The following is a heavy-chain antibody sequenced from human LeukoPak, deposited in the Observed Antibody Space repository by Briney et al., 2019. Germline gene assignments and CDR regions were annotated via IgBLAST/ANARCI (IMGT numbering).Heavy chain of an antibody. CDR2: ITTNGVSA. D-gene: IGHD7-27*01. Sequence: GGSLRLSCAASGFTFSDYAMTWVRQAPGKGLEWVSSITTNGVSANYADSVKGRFTISRDNAKNSLYLQMNSLRAEDTAVYYCARRLTGNNAFDIWGQGTMVTVSS. V-gene: IGHV3-23*01. J-gene: IGHJ3*02. CDR1: GFTFSDYA. CDR3: ARRLTGNNAFDI.